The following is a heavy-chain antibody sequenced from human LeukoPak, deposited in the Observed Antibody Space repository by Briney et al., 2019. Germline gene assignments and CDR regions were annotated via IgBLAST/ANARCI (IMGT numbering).Heavy chain of an antibody. CDR2: IYYSGST. Sequence: ASETLSLTCTVSGYSISSGYYWGWIRQPPGKGLEWIGYIYYSGSTNYNPSLKSRVTISVDTSKNQFSLKLSSVTAADTAVYYCARDRGFESYAFDIWGQGTMVTVSS. D-gene: IGHD3-10*01. J-gene: IGHJ3*02. CDR3: ARDRGFESYAFDI. V-gene: IGHV4-61*01. CDR1: GYSISSGYY.